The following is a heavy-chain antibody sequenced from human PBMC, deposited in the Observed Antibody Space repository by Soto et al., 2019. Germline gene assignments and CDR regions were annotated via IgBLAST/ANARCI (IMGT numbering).Heavy chain of an antibody. J-gene: IGHJ5*02. D-gene: IGHD3-10*01. CDR2: ISGSGGST. V-gene: IGHV3-23*01. CDR3: AKVRGSGSYYSFPPKELFWFDP. Sequence: PGGSLRLSCAASGFTFSSCAMSWVRQAPGKGLEWVSAISGSGGSTYYADSVKGRFTISRDNSKNTLYLQMNSLRAEDTAVYYCAKVRGSGSYYSFPPKELFWFDPWGQGTLVTVSS. CDR1: GFTFSSCA.